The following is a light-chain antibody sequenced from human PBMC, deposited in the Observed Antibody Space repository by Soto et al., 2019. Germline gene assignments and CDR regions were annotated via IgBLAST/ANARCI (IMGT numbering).Light chain of an antibody. Sequence: IQLPQSPSLLSASVGDRVTITCRASHDISTYLAWYQQKPGKAPKLLIYEASSLESGVPSRFSGSGSGTDFTLTISSLQPEDFATYYCLQDYNYAITFGQGTRLEIK. CDR1: HDISTY. CDR2: EAS. CDR3: LQDYNYAIT. J-gene: IGKJ5*01. V-gene: IGKV1-6*01.